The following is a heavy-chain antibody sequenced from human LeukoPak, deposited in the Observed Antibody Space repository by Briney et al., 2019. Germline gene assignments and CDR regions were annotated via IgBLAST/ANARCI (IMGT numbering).Heavy chain of an antibody. CDR1: GFTFSNYA. J-gene: IGHJ4*02. CDR3: AKLVGATTDFDY. V-gene: IGHV3-23*01. D-gene: IGHD1-26*01. Sequence: GGSLRLSCAASGFTFSNYAMYWVRQDPGKGLEWVSTITSGDNTYYADSVKGRFTISRDNSKNTLYPQMNSLRAEDTALYYCAKLVGATTDFDYWGQGTLVTASS. CDR2: ITSGDNT.